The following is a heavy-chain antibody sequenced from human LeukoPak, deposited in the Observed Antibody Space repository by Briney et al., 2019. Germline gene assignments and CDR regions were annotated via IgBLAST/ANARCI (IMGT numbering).Heavy chain of an antibody. CDR2: ISSSSSTI. V-gene: IGHV3-48*01. J-gene: IGHJ4*02. D-gene: IGHD3-16*01. CDR3: AREGGLPLDY. CDR1: GFTFSSYS. Sequence: PGGSLRLSCAASGFTFSSYSMNWVRQAPGKGLEWVSYISSSSSTIYYADSVKGRFTISRDNAKNSLYLQMNSLRAEDTAVYCCAREGGLPLDYWGQGTLVTVSS.